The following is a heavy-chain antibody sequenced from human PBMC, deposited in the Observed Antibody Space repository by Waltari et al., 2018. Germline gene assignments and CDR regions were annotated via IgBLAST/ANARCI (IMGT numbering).Heavy chain of an antibody. CDR3: ARSIGGEALNLYFDY. V-gene: IGHV3-48*01. D-gene: IGHD1-26*01. CDR2: ISSSSSTI. J-gene: IGHJ4*02. Sequence: EVQLVESGGGLVQPGGSLRLSCAASGFTFSSYSMNWVRQAPGKGLGWVSYISSSSSTIYYADSGKGRFTISRDNAKNSLYLQMNSLRAEDTAVYYCARSIGGEALNLYFDYWGQGTLVTVSS. CDR1: GFTFSSYS.